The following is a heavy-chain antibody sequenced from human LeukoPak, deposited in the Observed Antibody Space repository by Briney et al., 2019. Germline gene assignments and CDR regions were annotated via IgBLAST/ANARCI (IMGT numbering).Heavy chain of an antibody. D-gene: IGHD3-22*01. V-gene: IGHV4-30-4*01. CDR2: IYYSGST. J-gene: IGHJ4*02. CDR3: ARYDSSGYRY. CDR1: GGSISSGDYY. Sequence: PSETLSLTCTVSGGSISSGDYYWSWIRQPPRKGLEWIGYIYYSGSTYYNPSLKSRVTISVDTSKNQFFLKLSSVTAADTAVYYCARYDSSGYRYWGQGTLVTVSS.